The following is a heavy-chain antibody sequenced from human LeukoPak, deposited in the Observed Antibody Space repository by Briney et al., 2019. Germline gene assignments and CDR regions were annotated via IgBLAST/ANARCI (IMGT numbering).Heavy chain of an antibody. D-gene: IGHD2-2*01. CDR2: IYFRVST. J-gene: IGHJ4*02. V-gene: IGHV4-31*01. CDR1: VGSSSSASYY. Sequence: QSLSLTRTLSVGSSSSASYYCSWIRQHPGKGLECIGYIYFRVSTYYSPDLKSPGTISVETTKNHCSLELSSVTAADTAVVYWARESRLVVPAAIDFWGGATLVTVSS. CDR3: ARESRLVVPAAIDF.